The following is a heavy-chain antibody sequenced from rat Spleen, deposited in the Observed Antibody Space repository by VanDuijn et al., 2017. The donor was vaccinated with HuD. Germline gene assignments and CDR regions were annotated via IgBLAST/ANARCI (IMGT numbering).Heavy chain of an antibody. CDR2: ISSDGGRN. D-gene: IGHD1-12*02. CDR3: ATNYYDGTYYPDY. V-gene: IGHV5-19*01. Sequence: EVQLVESGGGLVQPGRSMSLSCATSGFTFSNYGMHWIRQAPTKGLEWVATISSDGGRNFYRDSVKGRFTISRDNAKSTLHLQVDSLRSEDTATYYCATNYYDGTYYPDYWGQGVMVTVSS. CDR1: GFTFSNYG. J-gene: IGHJ2*01.